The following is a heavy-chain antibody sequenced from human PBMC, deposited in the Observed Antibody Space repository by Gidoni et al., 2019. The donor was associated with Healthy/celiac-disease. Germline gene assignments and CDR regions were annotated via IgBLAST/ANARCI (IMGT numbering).Heavy chain of an antibody. J-gene: IGHJ4*02. V-gene: IGHV3-7*03. CDR3: ARGVAARLY. D-gene: IGHD6-6*01. Sequence: SWVRQAPGKGLEWVANIKQDGSEKYYVDSVKGRFTISRDNAKNSLYLQMNSLRAEDTAVYYCARGVAARLYWGQGTLVTVSS. CDR2: IKQDGSEK.